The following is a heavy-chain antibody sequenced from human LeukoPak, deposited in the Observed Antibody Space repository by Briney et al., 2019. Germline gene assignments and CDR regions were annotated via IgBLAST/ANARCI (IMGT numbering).Heavy chain of an antibody. CDR2: ITSGGRT. V-gene: IGHV3-23*01. Sequence: PGGSLRLSCVPSGFTFTTYAMNWVRQAPGKGLEWVSGITSGGRTYYADSVKGRFTISRDSSKNTLYLQITSLRADDTALYYCARSIPPDFWGQGTLVTVSS. CDR3: ARSIPPDF. D-gene: IGHD1-26*01. CDR1: GFTFTTYA. J-gene: IGHJ4*02.